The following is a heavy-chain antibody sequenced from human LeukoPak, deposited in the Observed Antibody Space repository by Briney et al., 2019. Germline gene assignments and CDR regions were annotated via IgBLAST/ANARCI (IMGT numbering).Heavy chain of an antibody. J-gene: IGHJ4*02. CDR1: GFSFAYYA. CDR2: ITANGDST. V-gene: IGHV3-43*02. D-gene: IGHD2-21*02. CDR3: AKDIEAGTAGFSFDY. Sequence: GGSLRLSCAASGFSFAYYAMQWVRQAPGKGLEWVSLITANGDSTYYADSVKGRFTISRDNSKNSLSLQTNSLRTEDTALYYFAKDIEAGTAGFSFDYWGQGTLVAVSS.